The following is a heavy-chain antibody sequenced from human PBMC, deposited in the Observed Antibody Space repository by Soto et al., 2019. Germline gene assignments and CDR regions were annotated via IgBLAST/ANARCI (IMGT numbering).Heavy chain of an antibody. CDR2: IYSGGIT. D-gene: IGHD5-12*01. CDR3: ATGVPITHGTFDY. V-gene: IGHV3-53*01. Sequence: PGGSLRLSCAASGFTVSSNYISWVRQAPWKELEWVSIIYSGGITFYADSVKGRFTISSDNSKNTLYLQMNSLGAEDTAIYYCATGVPITHGTFDYRGQGTLVTVSS. CDR1: GFTVSSNY. J-gene: IGHJ4*02.